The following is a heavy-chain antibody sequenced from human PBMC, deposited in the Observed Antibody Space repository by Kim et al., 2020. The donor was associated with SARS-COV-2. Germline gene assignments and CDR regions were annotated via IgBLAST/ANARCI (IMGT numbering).Heavy chain of an antibody. J-gene: IGHJ3*02. V-gene: IGHV1-18*01. CDR3: ASRPPGDFAFDI. CDR1: GYTFTSYG. D-gene: IGHD3-16*01. CDR2: ISAYNGNT. Sequence: ASVKVSCKASGYTFTSYGISWVRQAPGQGLEWMGWISAYNGNTNYAQKLQGRVTMTTDTSTSTAYMELRSLRSDDTAVYYCASRPPGDFAFDIWGQGTMVTVSS.